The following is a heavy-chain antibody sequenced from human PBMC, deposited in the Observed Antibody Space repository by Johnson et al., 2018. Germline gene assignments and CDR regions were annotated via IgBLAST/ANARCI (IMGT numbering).Heavy chain of an antibody. CDR2: TRNKANSYTT. J-gene: IGHJ3*02. CDR3: ARVDHQRSGWVYDAFDI. Sequence: EVQLVESGGGLVQPGGSLRLSCAASGFTFSDHYMDWVRQAPGKGLEWVGRTRNKANSYTTAYAASVKGRFTISRDDSKNSLYLQMNSLKTEDTAVYYCARVDHQRSGWVYDAFDIWGQGTMVTVSS. CDR1: GFTFSDHY. V-gene: IGHV3-72*01. D-gene: IGHD6-19*01.